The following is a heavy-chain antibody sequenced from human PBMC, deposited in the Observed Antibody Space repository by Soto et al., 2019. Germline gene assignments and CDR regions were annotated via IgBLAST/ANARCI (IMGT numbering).Heavy chain of an antibody. J-gene: IGHJ4*02. Sequence: PRLSCAASGFTFSDYYMSWIRQAPGKGLEWVSSITSSGSTTYYTDSVKGRFTISRDNAKNSLYLQMNSLRAEDTAVYYCARERYSYGPYYFDYWGQGTLVTVSS. CDR2: ITSSGSTT. CDR3: ARERYSYGPYYFDY. CDR1: GFTFSDYY. V-gene: IGHV3-11*01. D-gene: IGHD5-18*01.